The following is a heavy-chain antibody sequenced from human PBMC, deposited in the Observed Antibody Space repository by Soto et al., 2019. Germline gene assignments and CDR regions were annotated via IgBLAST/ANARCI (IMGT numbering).Heavy chain of an antibody. CDR3: ARGVISGFTDY. J-gene: IGHJ4*02. V-gene: IGHV1-46*01. CDR2: INPNGGST. Sequence: GASVKVSCKAPGDTFSSYYLNWVRQAPGQGLEWMGVINPNGGSTKYAKKFQGRITMTRDKSISTAYLQWTSLRASDTAMYYCARGVISGFTDYWGQGTLVTVSS. CDR1: GDTFSSYY. D-gene: IGHD3-16*02.